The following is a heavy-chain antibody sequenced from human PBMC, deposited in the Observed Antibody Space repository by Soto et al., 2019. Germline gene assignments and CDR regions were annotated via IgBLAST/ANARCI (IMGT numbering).Heavy chain of an antibody. CDR3: ARGRRDQFQQNWFDP. CDR1: GYAFSDYG. Sequence: VASVKVSCKASGYAFSDYGINWVRQAPGKGLEWMGWISGHYGNTNYPQKLQGRISMTTDTSTRTAYMELRSLRSDDTAVYYCARGRRDQFQQNWFDPWGQGTLVTVSS. CDR2: ISGHYGNT. D-gene: IGHD2-2*01. J-gene: IGHJ5*02. V-gene: IGHV1-18*01.